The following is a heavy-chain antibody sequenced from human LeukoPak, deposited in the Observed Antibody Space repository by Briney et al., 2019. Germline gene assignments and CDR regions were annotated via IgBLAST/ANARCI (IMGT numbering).Heavy chain of an antibody. CDR1: GYTFTSYG. D-gene: IGHD6-19*01. CDR3: ARDSIAVADGAFDY. CDR2: ISAYNGNT. V-gene: IGHV1-18*01. J-gene: IGHJ4*02. Sequence: ASVKVSCKASGYTFTSYGISWVRQAPGQGLEWMGWISAYNGNTNYAQKLQGRVTMTTDTSTSTAYMELRSPRSDDTAVYYCARDSIAVADGAFDYWGQGTLVTVSS.